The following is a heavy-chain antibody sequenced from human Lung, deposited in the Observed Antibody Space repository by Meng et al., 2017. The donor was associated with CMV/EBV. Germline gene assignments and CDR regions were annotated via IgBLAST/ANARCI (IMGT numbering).Heavy chain of an antibody. D-gene: IGHD2-21*01. Sequence: SVNVSRKASGYTFIGYHIHSVRQAPGQGLEWMGWINPNPNFDDTAYAQKFQGRVTINRDMSISTAYMELTRLRPDDTAVYYCARVQFLEKPNDAFNIWGQGTMVTVSS. CDR2: INPNPNFDDT. CDR3: ARVQFLEKPNDAFNI. J-gene: IGHJ3*02. CDR1: GYTFIGYH. V-gene: IGHV1-2*02.